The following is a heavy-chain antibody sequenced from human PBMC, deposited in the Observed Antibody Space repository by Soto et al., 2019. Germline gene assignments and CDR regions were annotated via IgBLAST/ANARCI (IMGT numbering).Heavy chain of an antibody. V-gene: IGHV3-21*01. J-gene: IGHJ3*02. CDR3: ASPKGGAFDI. D-gene: IGHD3-16*01. Sequence: DVQLVESGGGLVKPGGSLTLSCAASGLTFSSYTMNWVRQAPGRGLEWVSSIGRTSNYIYYADSVKGRFTISRDNAKNPQYRQMNRLRAEDTAVYYWASPKGGAFDIWGQGTMVTVSS. CDR1: GLTFSSYT. CDR2: IGRTSNYI.